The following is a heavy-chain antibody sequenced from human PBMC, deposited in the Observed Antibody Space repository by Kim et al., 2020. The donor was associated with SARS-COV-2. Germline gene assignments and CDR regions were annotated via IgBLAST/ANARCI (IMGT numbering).Heavy chain of an antibody. Sequence: ASVKVSCKASGYTFTSYDINWVRQATGQGLEWMGWMNPNSGNTGYAQKFQGRVTMTRNTSISTAYMELSSLRSEDTAVYYCARGRPGDIVVVPAAMDYYYMDVWGKGTTVTVSS. J-gene: IGHJ6*03. CDR3: ARGRPGDIVVVPAAMDYYYMDV. CDR1: GYTFTSYD. D-gene: IGHD2-2*01. V-gene: IGHV1-8*01. CDR2: MNPNSGNT.